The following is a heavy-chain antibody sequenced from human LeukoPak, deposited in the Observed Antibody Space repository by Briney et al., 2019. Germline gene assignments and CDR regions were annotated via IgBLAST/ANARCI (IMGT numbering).Heavy chain of an antibody. CDR2: IHYSGST. J-gene: IGHJ4*02. V-gene: IGHV4-59*08. CDR3: TRHLDYYGSGSYEY. CDR1: GGSISGFH. Sequence: SETLSLTCTVSGGSISGFHWSWIRQPPGKGLEWIGYIHYSGSTDYNPSLKSRVTISVDTSKNQFSLKLSSVTAAVTAAYYCTRHLDYYGSGSYEYWGQGTLVTVSS. D-gene: IGHD3-10*01.